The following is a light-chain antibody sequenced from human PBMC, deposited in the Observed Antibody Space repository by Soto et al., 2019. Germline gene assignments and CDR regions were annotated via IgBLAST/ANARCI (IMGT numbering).Light chain of an antibody. CDR3: CSFAGSSTFSV. CDR2: EGS. V-gene: IGLV2-23*01. CDR1: SSDVGSSNL. Sequence: QSVLTQPASVSGSPGQSITISCTGTSSDVGSSNLVSWYQQHPGKAPKLIIYEGSRRPSGVSGRFSGSKSGNTASLTISGLQAEDEADYYCCSFAGSSTFSVFRTGTKVT. J-gene: IGLJ1*01.